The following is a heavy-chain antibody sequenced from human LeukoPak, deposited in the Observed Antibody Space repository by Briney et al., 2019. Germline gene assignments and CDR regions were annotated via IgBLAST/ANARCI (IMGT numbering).Heavy chain of an antibody. CDR3: AKDPGVVPAHYFDY. CDR2: TGSTGVST. Sequence: GGSLRLSCAASGFTFSSYAMNWVRQAPGKGLEWVSGTGSTGVSTFYADSVKGRFTVSRDNSKNTLSLQMNSLRAEDTAVYYCAKDPGVVPAHYFDYWRQGTLVTVSS. CDR1: GFTFSSYA. D-gene: IGHD2-2*01. V-gene: IGHV3-23*01. J-gene: IGHJ4*02.